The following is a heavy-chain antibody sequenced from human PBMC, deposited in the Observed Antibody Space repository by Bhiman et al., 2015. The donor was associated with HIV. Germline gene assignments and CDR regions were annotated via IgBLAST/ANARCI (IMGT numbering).Heavy chain of an antibody. CDR1: GFTFNTYW. CDR2: IKQDGSEK. D-gene: IGHD3-22*01. V-gene: IGHV3-7*01. J-gene: IGHJ4*02. CDR3: ARDRPTLSYYDSSSYSPFDY. Sequence: EVQLVESGGGLVQPGGSLRLSCAVSGFTFNTYWMNWVRQAPGKGLEWVANIKQDGSEKYYVDSVKGRFTISRDNTKNSLYLQMNNLRVEDTATYYCARDRPTLSYYDSSSYSPFDYWGQGTLVTVSS.